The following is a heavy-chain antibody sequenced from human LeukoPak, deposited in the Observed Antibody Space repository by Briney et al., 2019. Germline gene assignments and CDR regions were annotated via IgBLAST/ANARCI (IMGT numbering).Heavy chain of an antibody. CDR1: GFMFSSYW. Sequence: GGSLRLSCAASGFMFSSYWMSWVRQAPGKGLEWVSSISGSGGSTYYADSVRGRFTISRDNSKNTLYLQMNSLRAEDTAVYYCAKTSSILPSYFYYYMDVWGKGTTVTVSS. J-gene: IGHJ6*03. V-gene: IGHV3-23*01. CDR3: AKTSSILPSYFYYYMDV. CDR2: ISGSGGST. D-gene: IGHD6-6*01.